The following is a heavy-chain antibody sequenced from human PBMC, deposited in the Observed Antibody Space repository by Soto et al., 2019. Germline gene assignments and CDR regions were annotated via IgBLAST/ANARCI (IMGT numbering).Heavy chain of an antibody. CDR3: LSQRAIYGSGTHLDY. Sequence: EVQLVESGGGLVQPGGSLRLSCAASGFTFSSYEMNWVRQAPGKGLEWVSYISSSGSTIYYADSVKGRFTISRDNAKNSLYLQMNSLRAADTAVYYRLSQRAIYGSGTHLDYWGQGTLVTVSS. V-gene: IGHV3-48*03. D-gene: IGHD3-10*01. CDR1: GFTFSSYE. CDR2: ISSSGSTI. J-gene: IGHJ4*02.